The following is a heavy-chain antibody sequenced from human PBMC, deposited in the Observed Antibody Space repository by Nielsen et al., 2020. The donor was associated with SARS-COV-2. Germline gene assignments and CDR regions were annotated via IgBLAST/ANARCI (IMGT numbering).Heavy chain of an antibody. CDR3: AKDMYGDPRVFDY. J-gene: IGHJ4*02. Sequence: LSLTCAASGFTFSSYGLHWVRQAPGKGLEWVAVIWYDGSNKYYADSVKGRFTISRDNSKNTLYLQMSSLRAEDTALYYCAKDMYGDPRVFDYWGQGTLVTVSS. D-gene: IGHD2-21*02. V-gene: IGHV3-33*06. CDR1: GFTFSSYG. CDR2: IWYDGSNK.